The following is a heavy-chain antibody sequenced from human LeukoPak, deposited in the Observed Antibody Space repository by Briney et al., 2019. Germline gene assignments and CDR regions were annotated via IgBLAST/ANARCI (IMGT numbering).Heavy chain of an antibody. J-gene: IGHJ5*02. V-gene: IGHV3-23*01. CDR2: ISGSGGST. CDR3: AKDRVGSGWYNWFDP. CDR1: GSTFSSYA. D-gene: IGHD6-19*01. Sequence: GGSLRLSCAASGSTFSSYAMSWVRQAPGKGLEWVSAISGSGGSTYYADSVKGRFTISRDNSKNTLYLQMNSLRAEDTAVYYCAKDRVGSGWYNWFDPWGQGTLVTVSS.